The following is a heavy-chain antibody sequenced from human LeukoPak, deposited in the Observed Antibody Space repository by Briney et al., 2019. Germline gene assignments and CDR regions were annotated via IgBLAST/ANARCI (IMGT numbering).Heavy chain of an antibody. CDR3: ARHISGAATLD. D-gene: IGHD3-3*02. Sequence: SETLSLTCTVSGASISTSYWNWIRQPPGKGLEWIGYISRSGSTNYNPSLASRVTISIDMYKNQFSLKLRSVTAADTAVYYCARHISGAATLDWGQGTLVTVSS. J-gene: IGHJ4*02. CDR1: GASISTSY. V-gene: IGHV4-59*01. CDR2: ISRSGST.